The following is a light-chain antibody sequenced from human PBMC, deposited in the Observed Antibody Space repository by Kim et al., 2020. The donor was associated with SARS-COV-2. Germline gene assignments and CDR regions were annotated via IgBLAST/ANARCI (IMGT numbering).Light chain of an antibody. CDR3: QQFGGAPRT. CDR2: GAS. J-gene: IGKJ1*01. Sequence: PGERATLSCRASQSLSIYYLAWYQQKPGQAPRLLVFGASSRATGIPDRFSGSGSGTDFTLTISRLEPEDSAVYYCQQFGGAPRTFGQGTKVDIK. CDR1: QSLSIYY. V-gene: IGKV3-20*01.